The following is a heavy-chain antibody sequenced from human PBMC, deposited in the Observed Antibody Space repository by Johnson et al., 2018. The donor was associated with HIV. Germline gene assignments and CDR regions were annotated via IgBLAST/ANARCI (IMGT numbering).Heavy chain of an antibody. CDR3: AKDDNGGYVVGTFDI. CDR1: GISVSSYY. J-gene: IGHJ3*02. V-gene: IGHV3-15*01. CDR2: IKSKTDGGTT. Sequence: VQLVESGGGVVQPGRSLRLSCAASGISVSSYYMSWVRQAPGKGLEWVGRIKSKTDGGTTDYAAPVKCRFTISRDNSKNTLYLQMNSLSAEDTAGNYCAKDDNGGYVVGTFDIWGQGTLITVSS. D-gene: IGHD2-15*01.